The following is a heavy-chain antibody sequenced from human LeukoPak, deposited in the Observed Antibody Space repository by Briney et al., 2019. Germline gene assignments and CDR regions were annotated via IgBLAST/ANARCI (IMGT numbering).Heavy chain of an antibody. J-gene: IGHJ4*02. Sequence: ASVKVSCKASGYTFTSYDINWVRQATGQGLEWMGWMNPNSGNTGYAQKFQGRVTMTRNTSISTAYMELSSLRSEDTAVYHCARGGASMAARLIYGYWGQGTLVTVSS. V-gene: IGHV1-8*01. D-gene: IGHD6-6*01. CDR3: ARGGASMAARLIYGY. CDR2: MNPNSGNT. CDR1: GYTFTSYD.